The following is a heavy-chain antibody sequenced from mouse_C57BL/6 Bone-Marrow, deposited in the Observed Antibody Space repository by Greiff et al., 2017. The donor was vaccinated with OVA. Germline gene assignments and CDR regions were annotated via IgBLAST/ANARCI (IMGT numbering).Heavy chain of an antibody. D-gene: IGHD2-1*01. CDR1: GFNIKDYY. CDR3: ALIYYGNYPLAY. Sequence: EVQLQESGAELVKPGASVKLSCTASGFNIKDYYMHWVKQRTEQGLEWIGRIDPEDGETKYAPKFPGKATITADTSSNTAYLQLSSLTSEDTAVYYCALIYYGNYPLAYWGQGTLVTVSA. CDR2: IDPEDGET. V-gene: IGHV14-2*01. J-gene: IGHJ3*01.